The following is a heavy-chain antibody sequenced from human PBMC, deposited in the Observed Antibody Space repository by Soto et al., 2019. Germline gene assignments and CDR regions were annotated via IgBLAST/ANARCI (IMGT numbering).Heavy chain of an antibody. V-gene: IGHV4-59*01. CDR2: IYYSGST. CDR1: GGSSSSYY. CDR3: ARGDYDFWSGTTDLYYYYMDV. Sequence: SETLSLTCTVSGGSSSSYYLSWIRQPPGKGLEWIGYIYYSGSTNYNPSLKSRVTISVDTSKNQFSLKLSSVTAADTAVYYCARGDYDFWSGTTDLYYYYMDVWGKGTTVTVSS. D-gene: IGHD3-3*01. J-gene: IGHJ6*03.